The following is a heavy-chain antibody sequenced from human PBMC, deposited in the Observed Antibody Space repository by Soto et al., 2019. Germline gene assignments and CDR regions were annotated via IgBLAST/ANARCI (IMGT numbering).Heavy chain of an antibody. CDR1: GFTFGSYW. Sequence: PGGSLRLSCAASGFTFGSYWMSWVRQAPGKGLEWLATIKWDASEKKYVDSVKGRFTISRDNSKHTLFLLMNSLRADDAAVYYCAASESYHKAAYWGQGTLVTVSS. CDR3: AASESYHKAAY. D-gene: IGHD3-10*01. CDR2: IKWDASEK. J-gene: IGHJ4*02. V-gene: IGHV3-7*03.